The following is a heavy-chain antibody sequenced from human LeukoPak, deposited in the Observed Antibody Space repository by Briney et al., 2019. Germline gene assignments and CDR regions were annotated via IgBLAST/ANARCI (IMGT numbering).Heavy chain of an antibody. CDR1: GLTFSNYW. V-gene: IGHV3-21*01. CDR3: ASITLPAA. Sequence: GGSLRLSCAASGLTFSNYWMDWVRQAPGKGLEWVSSISSSSSYIYDADSVKGRFTISRDNAKNSLYLQMNSLRAEDTAVYYCASITLPAAWGQGTLVTVSS. J-gene: IGHJ5*02. CDR2: ISSSSSYI.